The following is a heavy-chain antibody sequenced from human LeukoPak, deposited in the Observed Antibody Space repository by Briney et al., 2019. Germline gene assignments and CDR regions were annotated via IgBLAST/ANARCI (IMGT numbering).Heavy chain of an antibody. CDR2: IYYSGST. J-gene: IGHJ3*02. CDR3: SYDILTGDTDAFDI. V-gene: IGHV4-39*01. D-gene: IGHD3-9*01. CDR1: GGSISSSNW. Sequence: SETLSLTCAVSGGSISSSNWWSWVRQPPGKGLEWIGSIYYSGSTYYNPSLKSRVTISVDTSKNQFSLKLSSVTAADTAVYYCSYDILTGDTDAFDIWGQGTMVTVSS.